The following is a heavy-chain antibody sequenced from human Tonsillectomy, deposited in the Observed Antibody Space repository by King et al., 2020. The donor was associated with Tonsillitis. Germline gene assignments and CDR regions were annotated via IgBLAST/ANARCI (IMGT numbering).Heavy chain of an antibody. J-gene: IGHJ5*02. CDR1: GGSISSYY. Sequence: VQLQESGPGLVKPSETLSLTCTVSGGSISSYYWNWIRQPPGKGLEWIGSIYYSGSTSYNPSLKSRVTISVDTSKNQFSLKLSSVTAADTAVYYCARHPYYFGSGNPWGQGTLVTVSS. D-gene: IGHD3-10*01. CDR2: IYYSGST. V-gene: IGHV4-59*08. CDR3: ARHPYYFGSGNP.